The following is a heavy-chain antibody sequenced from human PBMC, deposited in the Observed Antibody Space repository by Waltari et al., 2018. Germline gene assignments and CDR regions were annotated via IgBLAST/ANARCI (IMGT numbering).Heavy chain of an antibody. V-gene: IGHV4-34*01. J-gene: IGHJ4*02. CDR3: ARGYAYLDY. CDR1: GGSFRGYY. Sequence: QVQLQQWGAGLLKPAETLSLTCAVHGGSFRGYYWCWTRPPPGKGLEWIGEINHSGSTNYNPSLKSRVTISVDTSKNQFSLKLSSVTAADTAVYYCARGYAYLDYWGQGTLVTVSS. CDR2: INHSGST. D-gene: IGHD5-12*01.